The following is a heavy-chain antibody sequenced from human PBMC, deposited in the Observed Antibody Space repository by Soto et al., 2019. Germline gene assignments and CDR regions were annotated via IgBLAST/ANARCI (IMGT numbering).Heavy chain of an antibody. CDR1: GFNFDDYA. Sequence: EGQLVNSGGGLVQPGRSLRLSCATSGFNFDDYAMHWVRQAPGKGLEWVSSISWNGGGIAYADSVKGRVTISRDNAKSSLYLQMNSLRSENTALYYGAKGSINGWAGDGFDVWGHGTMVTVAS. D-gene: IGHD6-19*01. J-gene: IGHJ3*01. V-gene: IGHV3-9*01. CDR3: AKGSINGWAGDGFDV. CDR2: ISWNGGGI.